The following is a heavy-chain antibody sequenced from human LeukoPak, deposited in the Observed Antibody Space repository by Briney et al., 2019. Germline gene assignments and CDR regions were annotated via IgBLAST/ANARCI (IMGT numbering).Heavy chain of an antibody. J-gene: IGHJ4*02. CDR3: ARGVLEYDYGDYLTN. CDR2: ISYDGSNK. D-gene: IGHD4-17*01. CDR1: GFTFSTYL. V-gene: IGHV3-30-3*01. Sequence: GGSLRLSCAASGFTFSTYLMHWVRQAPGKGLEWVSLISYDGSNKYYADSVKGRFTISRDNSKNTLYLQMNSLRAEDTAMYYCARGVLEYDYGDYLTNWGQGTLVTVSS.